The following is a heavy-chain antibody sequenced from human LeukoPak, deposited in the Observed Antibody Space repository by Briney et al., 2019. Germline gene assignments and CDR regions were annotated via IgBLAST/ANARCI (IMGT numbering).Heavy chain of an antibody. J-gene: IGHJ3*02. D-gene: IGHD4-17*01. V-gene: IGHV4-4*07. CDR1: GGSISSYY. Sequence: SETLSLTCTVSGGSISSYYWSWIRQPARKGLEWIGRIYSSGSTHYNPSLTSRVTMSVDTSKNQFSPKLSSVTAADTAVYYCAGSTVTTYQDAFDIWGQGTMVTVSS. CDR3: AGSTVTTYQDAFDI. CDR2: IYSSGST.